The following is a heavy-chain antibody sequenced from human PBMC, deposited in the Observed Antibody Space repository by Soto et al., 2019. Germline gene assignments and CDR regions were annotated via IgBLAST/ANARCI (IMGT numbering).Heavy chain of an antibody. CDR1: GYTFTSYY. CDR2: INPSGGST. V-gene: IGHV1-46*01. CDR3: AREGLRFLEWLSSYGMDV. Sequence: ASVKVSCKASGYTFTSYYMHWVRQAPGQGLEWMEIINPSGGSTSYAQKFQGRVTMTRDTSTSTVYMELSSLRSEDTAVYYCAREGLRFLEWLSSYGMDVWGQGTTVTVSS. J-gene: IGHJ6*02. D-gene: IGHD3-3*01.